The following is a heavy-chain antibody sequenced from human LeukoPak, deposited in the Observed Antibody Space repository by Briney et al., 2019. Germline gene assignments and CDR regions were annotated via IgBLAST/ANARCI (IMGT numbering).Heavy chain of an antibody. CDR1: GFTLSSNY. CDR3: ARGPQLPRY. D-gene: IGHD5-18*01. V-gene: IGHV3-53*01. J-gene: IGHJ4*02. CDR2: IYSGGST. Sequence: GGSLRLSCAASGFTLSSNYMSWVRQAPGKGLEWVSVIYSGGSTYYADSVKGRFTISRDNSKNTLYLQMNSLRAEDTAVYYCARGPQLPRYWGQGTLVTVSS.